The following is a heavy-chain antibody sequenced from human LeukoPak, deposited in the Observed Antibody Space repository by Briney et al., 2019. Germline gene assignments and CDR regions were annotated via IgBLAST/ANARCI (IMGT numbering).Heavy chain of an antibody. CDR3: AREVEYYDSSGYFDY. Sequence: GGSLRLSCAASGFTVSSNYMSWVRQAPGKGLEWVSVIYSGGSTYYADSVKGRFTISRDNSKNTLYLQMNSLGAEDTAVYYCAREVEYYDSSGYFDYWGQGTLVTVSS. V-gene: IGHV3-66*01. CDR2: IYSGGST. J-gene: IGHJ4*02. CDR1: GFTVSSNY. D-gene: IGHD3-22*01.